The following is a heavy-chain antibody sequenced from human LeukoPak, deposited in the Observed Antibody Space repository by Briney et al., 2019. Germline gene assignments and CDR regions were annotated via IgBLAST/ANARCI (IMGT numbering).Heavy chain of an antibody. CDR3: ARDPHIAANYYFDY. Sequence: GASVKVSCKASGYTFTGYYMHWVRQAPGQGLEWMGWINPNSGGTNYAQKFQGRVTMTRDTSISTAYMELSRLRSDDTAVYYCARDPHIAANYYFDYWGQGTLVTVSS. J-gene: IGHJ4*02. CDR2: INPNSGGT. D-gene: IGHD2-15*01. V-gene: IGHV1-2*02. CDR1: GYTFTGYY.